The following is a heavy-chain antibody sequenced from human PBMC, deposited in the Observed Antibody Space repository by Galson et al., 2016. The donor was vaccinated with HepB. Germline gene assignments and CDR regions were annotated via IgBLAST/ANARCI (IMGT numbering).Heavy chain of an antibody. CDR2: IYYTGTN. CDR1: GRSITTRFSH. V-gene: IGHV4-39*01. Sequence: SETLSLTCSVSGRSITTRFSHWGWIRQPPGKGLESIGFIYYTGTNDYNPSLNGRVSVSVDTSKNQFSLTLSSVPAADTGIYYCATVTYDSSGYPIWGRGTMVTVSS. D-gene: IGHD3-22*01. CDR3: ATVTYDSSGYPI. J-gene: IGHJ3*01.